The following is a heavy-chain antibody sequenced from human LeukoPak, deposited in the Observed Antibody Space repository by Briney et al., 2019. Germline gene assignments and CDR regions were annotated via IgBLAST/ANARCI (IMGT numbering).Heavy chain of an antibody. Sequence: GGSLRLSCEASGFTFGTYGMTWVRQAPGKGLERVSGITGSSTWTYYADSVRGRFTISRDNSKNTLHLQMNNLTADDTAIYYCARELVSLGTGYFDLWGRGTLVTVSS. D-gene: IGHD7-27*01. CDR3: ARELVSLGTGYFDL. CDR2: ITGSSTWT. J-gene: IGHJ2*01. V-gene: IGHV3-23*01. CDR1: GFTFGTYG.